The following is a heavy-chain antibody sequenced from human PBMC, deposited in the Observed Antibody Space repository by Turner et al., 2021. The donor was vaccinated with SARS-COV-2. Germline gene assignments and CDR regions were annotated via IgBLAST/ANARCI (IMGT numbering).Heavy chain of an antibody. Sequence: QVQLQESGPGLVKPSQTLSLTCTVAGGSVTGRDYYWGWIRQLPGKGLEWLGYVYQSGNAYYNPSLQDRLTLSVDTSMNQFSLPLSSVTVADTAVYYCVRTLIVITLPPGSFDLWGQGTVVTVSS. CDR3: VRTLIVITLPPGSFDL. V-gene: IGHV4-31*03. CDR1: GGSVTGRDYY. D-gene: IGHD1-26*01. CDR2: VYQSGNA. J-gene: IGHJ3*01.